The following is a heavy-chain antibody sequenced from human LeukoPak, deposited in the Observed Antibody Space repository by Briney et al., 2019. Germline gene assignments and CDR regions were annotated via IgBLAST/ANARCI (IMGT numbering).Heavy chain of an antibody. CDR1: GFTFSSYAM. V-gene: IGHV4-4*02. Sequence: GSLRLSCAASGFTFSSYAMSWVRQAPGKGLEWIGEIFHSATTNYNPSLKSRVTISVDKSKNHFSLKLSSVTAADTAVYYCARAPYYDSSGYHSAYFEYWGQGTLVTVSS. J-gene: IGHJ4*02. D-gene: IGHD3-22*01. CDR2: IFHSATT. CDR3: ARAPYYDSSGYHSAYFEY.